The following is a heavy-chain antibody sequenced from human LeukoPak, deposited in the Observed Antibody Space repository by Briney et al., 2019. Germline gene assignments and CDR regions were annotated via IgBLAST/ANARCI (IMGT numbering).Heavy chain of an antibody. CDR1: GFTFSSYA. CDR3: AGGSRGYTPPVFFY. V-gene: IGHV4-34*01. Sequence: GSLRLSCAVSGFTFSSYAMTWVRQPPGKGLEWIGEINHSGSTNYNPSLKSRVTVSVDTSKNQFSLKLSSVTAADTAVYYCAGGSRGYTPPVFFYWGQGALVTVSS. J-gene: IGHJ4*02. CDR2: INHSGST. D-gene: IGHD5-24*01.